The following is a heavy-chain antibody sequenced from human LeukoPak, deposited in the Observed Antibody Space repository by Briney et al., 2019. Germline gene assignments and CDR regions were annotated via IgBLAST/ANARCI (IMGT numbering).Heavy chain of an antibody. J-gene: IGHJ4*02. Sequence: GGSLRLSCAASGFTLSSYAMSWVRQAPGKGLEWVSAISGSGGSTYYADSVKGRFTISRDNSKNTLYLQMNSLRAEDTAVYYCAKEAVTLWFGESPFDYWGQGTLVTVSS. CDR2: ISGSGGST. CDR1: GFTLSSYA. V-gene: IGHV3-23*01. D-gene: IGHD3-10*01. CDR3: AKEAVTLWFGESPFDY.